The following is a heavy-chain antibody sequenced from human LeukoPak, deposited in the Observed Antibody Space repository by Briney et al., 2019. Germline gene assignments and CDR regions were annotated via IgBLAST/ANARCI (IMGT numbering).Heavy chain of an antibody. J-gene: IGHJ4*02. CDR3: SGDVSSGFAY. Sequence: ASVKVSCKASGYTFTSYAMHWVRQAPGQRLEWMGWINAGNGNTKYSQKFQGRVTITRDTSASTAYLELSSLRAEDTAVYYWSGDVSSGFAYWGQGTLVTVSS. V-gene: IGHV1-3*01. CDR1: GYTFTSYA. CDR2: INAGNGNT. D-gene: IGHD3-10*01.